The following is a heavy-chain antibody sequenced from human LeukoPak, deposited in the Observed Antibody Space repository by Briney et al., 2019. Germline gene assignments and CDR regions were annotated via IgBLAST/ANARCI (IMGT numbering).Heavy chain of an antibody. Sequence: GASVKVSCKVSGYTLTELSTHWVRQAPGKGLEWMGGFDPEDGETIYAQKFQGRVTMTEDTSTDTAYMELSSLRSEDTAVYYCATLLTIFGAGDIDYWGQGTLVTVSS. V-gene: IGHV1-24*01. CDR3: ATLLTIFGAGDIDY. CDR1: GYTLTELS. D-gene: IGHD3-3*01. J-gene: IGHJ4*02. CDR2: FDPEDGET.